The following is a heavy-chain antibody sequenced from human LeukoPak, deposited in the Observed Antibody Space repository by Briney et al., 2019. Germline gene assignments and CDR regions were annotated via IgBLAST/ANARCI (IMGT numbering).Heavy chain of an antibody. D-gene: IGHD3-10*01. CDR1: GFTFSNAW. V-gene: IGHV3-15*01. Sequence: PGGSLRLSCAASGFTFSNAWMSWVRQAPGKGLEWVGRIKSKTDGGTTDYAAPVKGRFTISRDDSKNTLYLQMNSLKTEDTAVYYCTTDLKMVRGGAPDMDVWGQGTTVTVSS. J-gene: IGHJ6*02. CDR2: IKSKTDGGTT. CDR3: TTDLKMVRGGAPDMDV.